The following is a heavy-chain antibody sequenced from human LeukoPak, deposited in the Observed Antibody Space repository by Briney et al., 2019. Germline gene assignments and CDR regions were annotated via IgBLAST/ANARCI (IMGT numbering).Heavy chain of an antibody. V-gene: IGHV4-39*01. Sequence: PSETLSLTCTVSGGSISSSSYYWGWIRRPPGKGLEWIGSIYYSGSTYYNPSLKSRVPISVDTSKNQFSLKLSSVTAADTAVYYCARLAIAAAGRDWFDPWGQGTLVTVSS. CDR2: IYYSGST. CDR1: GGSISSSSYY. J-gene: IGHJ5*02. CDR3: ARLAIAAAGRDWFDP. D-gene: IGHD6-13*01.